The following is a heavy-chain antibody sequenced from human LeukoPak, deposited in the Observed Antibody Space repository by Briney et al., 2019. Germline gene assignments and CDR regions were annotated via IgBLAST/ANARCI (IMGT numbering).Heavy chain of an antibody. V-gene: IGHV3-21*01. CDR2: IGISSNKI. CDR3: AKDVRRWDYDCSSTGCYPPVFDY. D-gene: IGHD2-2*01. CDR1: GFTLGSYT. J-gene: IGHJ4*02. Sequence: PGGSLRLSCAASGFTLGSYTMNWVRQAPGKGLEWVSSIGISSNKIYYADSVKGRFIISRDNAKNSVYLQMNSLRAEDTAVYYCAKDVRRWDYDCSSTGCYPPVFDYWGQGTLVTVSS.